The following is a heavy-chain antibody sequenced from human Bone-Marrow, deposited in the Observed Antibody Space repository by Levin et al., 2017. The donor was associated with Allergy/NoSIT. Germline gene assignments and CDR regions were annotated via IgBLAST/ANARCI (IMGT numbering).Heavy chain of an antibody. CDR2: ISAYNGNT. CDR3: ARDVYIVATMTPGYYYYYGMDV. Sequence: GESLKISCKASGYTFTSYGISWVRQAPGQGLEWMGWISAYNGNTNYAQKLQGRVTMTTDTSTSTAYMELRSLRSDDTAVYYCARDVYIVATMTPGYYYYYGMDVWGQGTTVTVSS. J-gene: IGHJ6*02. V-gene: IGHV1-18*01. D-gene: IGHD5-12*01. CDR1: GYTFTSYG.